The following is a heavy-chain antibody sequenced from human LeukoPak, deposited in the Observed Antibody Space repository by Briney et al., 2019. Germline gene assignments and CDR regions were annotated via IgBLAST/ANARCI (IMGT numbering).Heavy chain of an antibody. Sequence: GESLKISCKGSGYSFINYWIAWVRQMPGKGLEWMGIIYPGDSDTRYSPSFQGQVTISADKSISPAYLQWSSLKASDTAMYYCARLGGFYHSSGYDWGQGTLVTVSS. CDR2: IYPGDSDT. CDR1: GYSFINYW. D-gene: IGHD3-22*01. CDR3: ARLGGFYHSSGYD. J-gene: IGHJ4*02. V-gene: IGHV5-51*01.